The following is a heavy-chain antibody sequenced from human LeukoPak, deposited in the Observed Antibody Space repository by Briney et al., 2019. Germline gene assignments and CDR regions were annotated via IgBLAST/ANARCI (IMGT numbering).Heavy chain of an antibody. V-gene: IGHV1-2*02. CDR3: AGLGYCSSTSCHGLDYYYYYMDV. CDR2: INPNSGGT. Sequence: ASVKVSCKASGYTFTGYYMHWVRQAPGQGLEWMGWINPNSGGTNYAQKFQGRVTMTRDTSISTACMELSRLRSDDTAVYYCAGLGYCSSTSCHGLDYYYYYMDVWGKGTTVTVSS. CDR1: GYTFTGYY. J-gene: IGHJ6*03. D-gene: IGHD2-2*01.